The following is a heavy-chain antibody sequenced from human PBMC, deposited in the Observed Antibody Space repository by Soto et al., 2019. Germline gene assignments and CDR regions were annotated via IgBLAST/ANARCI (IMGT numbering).Heavy chain of an antibody. CDR2: INAGNGNT. Sequence: GASVKVSCKASGYTFTSYAMHWVRQAPGQRLEWMGWINAGNGNTKYSQKFQGRVTITRDTSASTAYMELSSLRSEDTAVYYCAAIKANYYDSRGSWFDPWGQGTLVTVSS. J-gene: IGHJ5*02. CDR1: GYTFTSYA. D-gene: IGHD3-22*01. V-gene: IGHV1-3*01. CDR3: AAIKANYYDSRGSWFDP.